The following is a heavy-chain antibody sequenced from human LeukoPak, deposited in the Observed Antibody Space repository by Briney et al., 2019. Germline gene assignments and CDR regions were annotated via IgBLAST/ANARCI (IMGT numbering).Heavy chain of an antibody. CDR1: GFTFSTHV. CDR2: IWFDGKNT. V-gene: IGHV3-33*01. D-gene: IGHD6-19*01. CDR3: TRDPPSSGWSFDY. Sequence: GGSLRLSCAASGFTFSTHVMHWVRQAPAKGLEWVAMIWFDGKNTHYVDSVKGRFTISRDNSENTVDLRMNSLRAEDTAVYYCTRDPPSSGWSFDYWGQGTLVTVSS. J-gene: IGHJ4*02.